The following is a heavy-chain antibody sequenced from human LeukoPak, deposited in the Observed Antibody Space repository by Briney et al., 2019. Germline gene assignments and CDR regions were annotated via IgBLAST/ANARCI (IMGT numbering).Heavy chain of an antibody. CDR1: GFTFSSYA. CDR3: AKNYFSELQPIDY. Sequence: GGSLRLSCAASGFTFSSYAMSWVRQAPGKGLDWVLAVSGSGGTTYYADSVKGRFTISRDNSKSTLYLQMNSLRAEDTAVYYCAKNYFSELQPIDYWGQGTLVTVSS. J-gene: IGHJ4*02. CDR2: VSGSGGTT. D-gene: IGHD2/OR15-2a*01. V-gene: IGHV3-23*01.